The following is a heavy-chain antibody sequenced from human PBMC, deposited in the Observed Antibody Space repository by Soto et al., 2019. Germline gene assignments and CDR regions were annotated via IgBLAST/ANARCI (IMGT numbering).Heavy chain of an antibody. Sequence: PSETLSLTCAVSGGYISGGYYSWSWIRQPPGKGLEWIGFIYNSGSTYYNSSLKSRVTISVDRSKNHFFLNLTSVTAEDTAVYYCAKANVHYDFWSGYYSNWFDPWGQGTLVTVSS. CDR1: GGYISGGYYS. CDR3: AKANVHYDFWSGYYSNWFDP. J-gene: IGHJ5*02. CDR2: IYNSGST. D-gene: IGHD3-3*01. V-gene: IGHV4-30-2*01.